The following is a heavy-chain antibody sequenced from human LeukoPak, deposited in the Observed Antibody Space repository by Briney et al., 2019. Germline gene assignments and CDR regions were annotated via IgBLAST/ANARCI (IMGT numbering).Heavy chain of an antibody. CDR3: AKPRVSIGSHFDY. CDR2: IPYDGSSE. V-gene: IGHV3-30*18. D-gene: IGHD2-15*01. J-gene: IGHJ4*02. Sequence: GGSLRLSCAASGFSFNNYGMHWVRQAPGRGLEWVAMIPYDGSSEKYADFVKGRFTISRDNSKNTLYLQMNSLRDEDTALYYCAKPRVSIGSHFDYWGQGTLVTVSS. CDR1: GFSFNNYG.